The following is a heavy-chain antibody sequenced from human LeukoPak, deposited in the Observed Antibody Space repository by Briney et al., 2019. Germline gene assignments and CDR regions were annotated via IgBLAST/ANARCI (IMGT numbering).Heavy chain of an antibody. J-gene: IGHJ4*02. D-gene: IGHD6-13*01. CDR3: AREVVAAAGTVDY. Sequence: SETLSLTCTVSGDSISSYYWSWIRQPPGKGLEGIGYIYYSGSTNYTPSLKSRVTISVDTSKNQFSLKLNSVTAADTAVYYCAREVVAAAGTVDYWGQGTLVTVSS. CDR2: IYYSGST. V-gene: IGHV4-59*01. CDR1: GDSISSYY.